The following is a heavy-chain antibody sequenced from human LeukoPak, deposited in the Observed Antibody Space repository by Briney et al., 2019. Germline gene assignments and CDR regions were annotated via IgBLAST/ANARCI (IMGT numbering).Heavy chain of an antibody. Sequence: PSDTPSLTCAVYGESLNYYYWSWIRQSPGKGLEWIGDIFDGKTINYNPSLKSRVTISAATSSQQFSLNLKSVTAADTAVYFCASGAWAARLNSWAQGALVIVSS. V-gene: IGHV4-34*12. CDR1: GESLNYYY. CDR2: IFDGKTI. CDR3: ASGAWAARLNS. D-gene: IGHD4-23*01. J-gene: IGHJ4*02.